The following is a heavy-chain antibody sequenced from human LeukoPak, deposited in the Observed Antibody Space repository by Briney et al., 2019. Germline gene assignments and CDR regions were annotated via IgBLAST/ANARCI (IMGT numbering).Heavy chain of an antibody. J-gene: IGHJ5*02. Sequence: SETLSLTCSVSGGSISSYYWSWIRQPPGKGLEWIGYIYYSGSTNYNPSLNSRVTISLDTSKSQFSLKLTSVTAADTAVYYCARAPIPYDRSRTDYRFDPWGQGTLVTVAS. V-gene: IGHV4-59*01. CDR3: ARAPIPYDRSRTDYRFDP. CDR2: IYYSGST. CDR1: GGSISSYY. D-gene: IGHD3-16*01.